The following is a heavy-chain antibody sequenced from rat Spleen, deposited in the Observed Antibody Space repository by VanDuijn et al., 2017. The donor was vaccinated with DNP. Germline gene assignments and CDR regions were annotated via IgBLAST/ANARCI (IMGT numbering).Heavy chain of an antibody. CDR1: GFTFNNYW. J-gene: IGHJ2*01. D-gene: IGHD1-5*01. CDR2: INSEGGST. CDR3: ATPENIGTTY. V-gene: IGHV5-31*01. Sequence: EVQLVESGGDLVQPGRSLKLSCVASGFTFNNYWMTWIRQVPGKGLEWVASINSEGGSTYYGDSVEGRFTISRDNAKSTLYLQMDSLRSEDTATYYCATPENIGTTYWGQGVMVTVSS.